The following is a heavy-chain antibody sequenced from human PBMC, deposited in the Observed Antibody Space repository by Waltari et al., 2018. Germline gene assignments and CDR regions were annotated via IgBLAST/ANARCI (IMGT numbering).Heavy chain of an antibody. D-gene: IGHD2-15*01. J-gene: IGHJ4*02. V-gene: IGHV4-59*01. CDR2: IYYSGST. CDR3: GRGGGVVTPQHFDY. Sequence: QVQLQESGPGLVKPSETLSLTCTVSGGSISSYYWSWIRQPPGKGLEWIGYIYYSGSTNHNPPLKRRVTISVDTSKNQFALKRGSVTGADTAGYYWGRGGGVVTPQHFDYWGQGTLVTVSS. CDR1: GGSISSYY.